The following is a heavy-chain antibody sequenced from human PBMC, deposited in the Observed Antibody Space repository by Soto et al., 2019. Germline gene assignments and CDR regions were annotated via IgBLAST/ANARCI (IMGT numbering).Heavy chain of an antibody. Sequence: GGSLRLSCASSRCTFTNRLINWVGQAPWKRLEWVGRRKSETDGLTTDYAAPVKGRFIISTDDSKTTVYLKMNSLKTEDTAVYYCTTLGVAGPPGSGLDNWG. V-gene: IGHV3-15*01. CDR2: RKSETDGLTT. CDR3: TTLGVAGPPGSGLDN. J-gene: IGHJ3*02. CDR1: RCTFTNRL. D-gene: IGHD6-19*01.